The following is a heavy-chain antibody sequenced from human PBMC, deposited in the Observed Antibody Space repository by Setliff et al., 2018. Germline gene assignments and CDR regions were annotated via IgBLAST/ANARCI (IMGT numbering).Heavy chain of an antibody. V-gene: IGHV1-18*01. CDR1: GYTFASYG. D-gene: IGHD6-19*01. CDR2: ISAYNANT. CDR3: ARDKAKWLVFNRWFDP. J-gene: IGHJ5*02. Sequence: ASVKVSCKASGYTFASYGISWVRQAPGQGLEWMGWISAYNANTNYAQKLQGRVIMTTDTSTSTAYMELRSLRSDDTAVYYCARDKAKWLVFNRWFDPWGQGTLVTVSS.